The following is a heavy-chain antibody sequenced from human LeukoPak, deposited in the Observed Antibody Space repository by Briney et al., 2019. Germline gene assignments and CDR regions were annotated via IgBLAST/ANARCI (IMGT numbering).Heavy chain of an antibody. J-gene: IGHJ4*02. D-gene: IGHD3-3*01. Sequence: GRSLRLSCAASGFTFSSYGMHWVRQAPGKGLEWVAVISYDGSNKYYADSVKGRFTISRDNSKNTLYLQMNSLRAEDTAVYYCAKIVEPFTIYDYWGQGTLVTVSS. CDR1: GFTFSSYG. V-gene: IGHV3-30*18. CDR3: AKIVEPFTIYDY. CDR2: ISYDGSNK.